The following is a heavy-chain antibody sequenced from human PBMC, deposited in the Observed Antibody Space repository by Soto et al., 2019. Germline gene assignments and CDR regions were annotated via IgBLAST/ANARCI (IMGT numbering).Heavy chain of an antibody. V-gene: IGHV3-33*01. CDR1: GFTFSSYG. CDR2: IWYDGSNK. J-gene: IGHJ4*02. D-gene: IGHD6-19*01. Sequence: GGSLRLSCAASGFTFSSYGMHWVRQAPGKGLEWVAVIWYDGSNKYYADSVKGRFTISRDNSKNTLYLQMNSLRAEDTAVYYCARESGYSSGWYGYWGQGTLVTVSS. CDR3: ARESGYSSGWYGY.